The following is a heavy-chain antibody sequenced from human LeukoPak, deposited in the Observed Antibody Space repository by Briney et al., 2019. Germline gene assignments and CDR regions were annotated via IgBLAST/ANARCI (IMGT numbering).Heavy chain of an antibody. CDR2: IYPGDSDT. V-gene: IGHV5-51*01. CDR1: GSIFTSYW. Sequence: PGXSLKISCKGSGSIFTSYWIGWARQLPGKGLEWMGIIYPGDSDTRYSPSLQGQVTISDDKSISTAYLQWSSLKASDTAMYYCARRPSYYYYYMDVWGKGTTVTVSS. CDR3: ARRPSYYYYYMDV. J-gene: IGHJ6*03.